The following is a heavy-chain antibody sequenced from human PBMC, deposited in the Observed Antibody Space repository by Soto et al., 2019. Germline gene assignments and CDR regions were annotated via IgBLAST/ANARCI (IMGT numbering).Heavy chain of an antibody. Sequence: GGSLRLSCAASGFTFSNYAMSWVRQAPGKGLQWVSGISASGRDTYYADSVKDRFTISRDNSKNMVYLQVNSLRADDTAIYYCAKGKSSGWHYFDYWGQGTPVTVSS. D-gene: IGHD6-19*01. CDR2: ISASGRDT. CDR1: GFTFSNYA. V-gene: IGHV3-23*01. J-gene: IGHJ4*02. CDR3: AKGKSSGWHYFDY.